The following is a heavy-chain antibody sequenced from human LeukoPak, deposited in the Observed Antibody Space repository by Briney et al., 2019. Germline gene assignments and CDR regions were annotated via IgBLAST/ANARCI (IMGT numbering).Heavy chain of an antibody. J-gene: IGHJ4*02. D-gene: IGHD1-26*01. CDR1: GFTFSSYW. CDR3: ARGPGPWELDYFDY. Sequence: GGSLRLSCAASGFTFSSYWMHWVRQAPGKGLVWVSRINSDGSSTSYADSVKGRFTISRDNAKNTLYLQMNSLRAEDAAVYYCARGPGPWELDYFDYWGQGTLVTVSS. V-gene: IGHV3-74*01. CDR2: INSDGSST.